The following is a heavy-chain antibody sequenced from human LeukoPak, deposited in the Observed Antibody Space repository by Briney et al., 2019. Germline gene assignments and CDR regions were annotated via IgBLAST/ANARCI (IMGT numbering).Heavy chain of an antibody. D-gene: IGHD6-6*01. CDR3: ARYSSSSGGASYYFDY. J-gene: IGHJ4*01. Sequence: PGGSLRLSCAASGFSLRNYWMHWVRQVPGKRLVWVSRIGGDGSVTNYADSVKGRFTISRDNAKNTLFLQINGLRAEDTAVYYCARYSSSSGGASYYFDYWGHGTLVTVSS. CDR1: GFSLRNYW. CDR2: IGGDGSVT. V-gene: IGHV3-74*01.